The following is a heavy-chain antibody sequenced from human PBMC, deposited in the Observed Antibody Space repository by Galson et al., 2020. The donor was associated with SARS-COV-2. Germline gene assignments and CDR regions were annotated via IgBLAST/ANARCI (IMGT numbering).Heavy chain of an antibody. CDR1: GYSFTSDW. Sequence: KIGESLMISCKGSGYSFTSDWIGWVRQMPGKGLEWMGIIYPGDSETRYSLSFQGRVIMSADKSINTAYLQWSSLKASDTAIYYCARVRSGTYIFDYWGQGTLVTVSS. CDR2: IYPGDSET. J-gene: IGHJ4*02. CDR3: ARVRSGTYIFDY. D-gene: IGHD1-26*01. V-gene: IGHV5-51*01.